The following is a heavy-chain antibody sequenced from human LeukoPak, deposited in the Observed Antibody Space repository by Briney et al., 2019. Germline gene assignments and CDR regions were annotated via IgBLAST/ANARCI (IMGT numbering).Heavy chain of an antibody. CDR1: GGSISTISDY. J-gene: IGHJ4*02. CDR2: VYYSGST. D-gene: IGHD3-10*01. Sequence: SETLSLTCAVSGGSISTISDYWDWIRQPPGKGLEWIGSVYYSGSTYYNPSLKSRVTISVDTSKNQFSLKLSSVTAADTAVYYCARLWMLWFGELPYYFDYWGQGTLVTVSS. V-gene: IGHV4-39*01. CDR3: ARLWMLWFGELPYYFDY.